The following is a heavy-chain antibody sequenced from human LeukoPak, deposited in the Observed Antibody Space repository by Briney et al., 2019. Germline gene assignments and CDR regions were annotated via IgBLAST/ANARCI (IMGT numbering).Heavy chain of an antibody. J-gene: IGHJ6*03. D-gene: IGHD3-9*01. CDR2: INPTSGVT. CDR3: ARGGGRYFDWLLYPNYYYMDV. CDR1: GYTFTGNY. Sequence: GASVKVSCKASGYTFTGNYIHWVRQAPGQGLEWMGWINPTSGVTNCAQKLQGRVTMTTDTSTSTAYMELRSLRSDDTAVYYCARGGGRYFDWLLYPNYYYMDVWGKGTTVTISS. V-gene: IGHV1-2*02.